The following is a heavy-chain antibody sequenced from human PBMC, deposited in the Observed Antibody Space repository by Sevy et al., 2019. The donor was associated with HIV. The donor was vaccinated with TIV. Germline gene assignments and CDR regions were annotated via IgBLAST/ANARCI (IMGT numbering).Heavy chain of an antibody. CDR2: ISSNGGST. CDR3: VKLLVDTAMGGDTFDY. CDR1: GFTFSSYA. D-gene: IGHD5-18*01. J-gene: IGHJ4*02. Sequence: GGSLRLSCSASGFTFSSYAMHWVRQAPGKGLEYVSAISSNGGSTYYADSVKGRFTISRDNSKNTLYLQMSSLRAEDTAMYYCVKLLVDTAMGGDTFDYWGQGTLVTVSS. V-gene: IGHV3-64D*06.